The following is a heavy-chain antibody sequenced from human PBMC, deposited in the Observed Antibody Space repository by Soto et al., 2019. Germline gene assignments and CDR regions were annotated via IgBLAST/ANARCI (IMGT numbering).Heavy chain of an antibody. CDR2: FTGGHGKT. CDR1: GFSIPDYG. V-gene: IGHV3-23*01. Sequence: EVQLLESGGGSVQPGGSLKLSCGVSGFSIPDYGVTWVRQPPGKGLEWVSGFTGGHGKTFYADSVRGRFTLSREASRNTVDLQMDSLRVEDTAVYYCTRWNGFGDSWGQGTLVTVAS. J-gene: IGHJ4*02. D-gene: IGHD1-1*01. CDR3: TRWNGFGDS.